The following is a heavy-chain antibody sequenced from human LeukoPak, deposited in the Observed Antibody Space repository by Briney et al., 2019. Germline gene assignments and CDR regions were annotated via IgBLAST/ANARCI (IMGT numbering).Heavy chain of an antibody. J-gene: IGHJ2*01. CDR1: GLTFSSYW. V-gene: IGHV3-7*01. D-gene: IGHD3-16*01. Sequence: GGSLRLSCAASGLTFSSYWMSWVRQAPGKGLEWVANIKQDGSEKYYVDSVKGRFTISRDNAKNSLYLQMNSLRAEDTAVYYCARITVSDWYFDLWGRGTLVTVSS. CDR2: IKQDGSEK. CDR3: ARITVSDWYFDL.